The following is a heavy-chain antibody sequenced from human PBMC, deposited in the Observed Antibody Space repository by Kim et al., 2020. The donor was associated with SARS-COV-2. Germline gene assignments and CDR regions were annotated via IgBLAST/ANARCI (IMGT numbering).Heavy chain of an antibody. CDR2: VSSSETFI. CDR3: TRGEYCSGGSCLNEY. CDR1: GFIFKNYE. D-gene: IGHD2-15*01. Sequence: GGSLRLSCAASGFIFKNYEMNWIRQAPGKGLEWISYVSSSETFIYYADSVKGRFTISRDNAKNLLYLQMNSLRAEDTAVYYCTRGEYCSGGSCLNEYWGQGPVVTVSS. V-gene: IGHV3-48*03. J-gene: IGHJ4*02.